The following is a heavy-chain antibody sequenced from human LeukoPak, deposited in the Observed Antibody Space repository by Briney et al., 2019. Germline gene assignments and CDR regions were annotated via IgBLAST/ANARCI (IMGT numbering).Heavy chain of an antibody. CDR3: ARDRYDFWSGPFDY. V-gene: IGHV3-30*02. Sequence: GGSLRLSCVASEFTFSSYGMHWVRQAPGKGLEWVAYVRYDGNEKYYADSVKGRFTISRDNSKNTLYLQMNSLRAEDTAVYYCARDRYDFWSGPFDYWGQGTLVTVSS. CDR1: EFTFSSYG. J-gene: IGHJ4*02. CDR2: VRYDGNEK. D-gene: IGHD3-3*01.